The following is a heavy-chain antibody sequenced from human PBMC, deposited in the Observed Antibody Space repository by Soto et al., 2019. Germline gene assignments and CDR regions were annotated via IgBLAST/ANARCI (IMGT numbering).Heavy chain of an antibody. CDR2: FDPEDGET. V-gene: IGHV1-24*01. CDR3: ARDAWDIVVVVAEFLSSWFDP. D-gene: IGHD2-15*01. J-gene: IGHJ5*02. CDR1: GYTLTELS. Sequence: ASVKVSCKVSGYTLTELSMHWVRQAPGKGLEWMGGFDPEDGETIYAQKFQGRVTMTEDTSTDTAYMELSSLRSEDTAVYYCARDAWDIVVVVAEFLSSWFDPWGQGTLVTVSS.